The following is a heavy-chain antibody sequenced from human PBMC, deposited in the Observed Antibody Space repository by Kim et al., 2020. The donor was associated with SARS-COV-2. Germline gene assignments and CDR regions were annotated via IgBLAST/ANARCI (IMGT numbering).Heavy chain of an antibody. D-gene: IGHD2-2*02. Sequence: ADSVKGRFTISRDNSKNTLYLQMTSLRAEDTAVYYCAKPSSLGPAAIQDYWGQGTLVTVSS. CDR3: AKPSSLGPAAIQDY. V-gene: IGHV3-23*01. J-gene: IGHJ4*02.